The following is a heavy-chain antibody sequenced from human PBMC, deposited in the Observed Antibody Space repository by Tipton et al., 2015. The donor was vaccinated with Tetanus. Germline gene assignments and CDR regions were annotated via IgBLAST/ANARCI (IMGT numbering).Heavy chain of an antibody. CDR1: GGAFRRENFY. J-gene: IGHJ4*01. CDR2: IQYNGIT. V-gene: IGHV4-61*01. CDR3: ACGSGYLDSSYHSPLDF. D-gene: IGHD3-22*01. Sequence: TLSLTCSVSGGAFRRENFYWSWIRQPPGKGLEWIGYIQYNGITNYHPSLKSRVTISVDSSTSQFSLRLASVTAADTAVYYCACGSGYLDSSYHSPLDFWGRGTLVTVSS.